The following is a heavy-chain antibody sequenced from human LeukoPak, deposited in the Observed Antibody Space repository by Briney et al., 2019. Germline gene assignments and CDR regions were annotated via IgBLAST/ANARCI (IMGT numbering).Heavy chain of an antibody. CDR2: ISGSGGST. J-gene: IGHJ4*02. V-gene: IGHV3-23*01. CDR3: AKTAGDVYDYVWGSYRYFDY. CDR1: GFTFSSYA. D-gene: IGHD3-16*02. Sequence: GGSLRLSCAASGFTFSSYAMSWVRQAPGKGLEWFSAISGSGGSTYYADSVKGRFTISRDNSKNTLYLQMNSLRAEDTAVYYCAKTAGDVYDYVWGSYRYFDYWGQGTLVTVSS.